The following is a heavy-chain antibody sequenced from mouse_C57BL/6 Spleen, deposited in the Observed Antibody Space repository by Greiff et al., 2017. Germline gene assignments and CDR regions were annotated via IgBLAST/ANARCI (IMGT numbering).Heavy chain of an antibody. CDR2: IDPSDSYT. CDR1: GCTFTSYW. D-gene: IGHD2-4*01. Sequence: QVQLQQSGAELVMPGASVKLSCKASGCTFTSYWMHWVKQRPGQGLEWIGEIDPSDSYTNYNQKFKGKSTLTVDKSSSTAYMQLSSLTSEDSAVYYCARRRVYYDYDDYAMDYWGQGTSVTVSS. J-gene: IGHJ4*01. CDR3: ARRRVYYDYDDYAMDY. V-gene: IGHV1-69*01.